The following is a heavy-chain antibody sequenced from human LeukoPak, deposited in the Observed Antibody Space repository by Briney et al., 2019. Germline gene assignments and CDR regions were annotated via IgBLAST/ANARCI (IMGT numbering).Heavy chain of an antibody. D-gene: IGHD3-10*01. J-gene: IGHJ4*02. CDR1: GFTFSSCA. V-gene: IGHV3-30-3*01. Sequence: EGSLRLSCAASGFTFSSCAMHWVRQAPGKGLEWVAVISYDGSNKYYADSVKGRFTISRDNSKNTLYLQMNSLRAEDTAVYYCARDRHGVRGVISENFDYWGQGTLVTVSS. CDR2: ISYDGSNK. CDR3: ARDRHGVRGVISENFDY.